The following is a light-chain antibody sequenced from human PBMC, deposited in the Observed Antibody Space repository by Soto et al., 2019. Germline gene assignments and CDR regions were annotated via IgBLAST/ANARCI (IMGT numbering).Light chain of an antibody. CDR2: SND. CDR1: RSNIGTNT. J-gene: IGLJ2*01. Sequence: SVLTQPPSASGTPGQRVTISCSGSRSNIGTNTINWYKQVPGTAPELLIYSNDLRPSGVPDRFSGSKSGTSASLAISGLQSEDEADYYCEAWDDSLYGAVFGGGTKVTVL. V-gene: IGLV1-44*01. CDR3: EAWDDSLYGAV.